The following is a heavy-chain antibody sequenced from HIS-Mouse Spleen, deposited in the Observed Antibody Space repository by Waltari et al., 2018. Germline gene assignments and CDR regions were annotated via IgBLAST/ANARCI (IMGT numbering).Heavy chain of an antibody. V-gene: IGHV1-2*02. Sequence: QVQLVQSGAEVKKPGASVKVSCKASGYTFTGYYMHWVRQAPGQGLEWRGWINPNGGGTNYEQKFQGRVTMTRDTSISTAYMELSRLRSDDTAVYYCARDNRQWLIEAFDIWGQGTMVTVSS. J-gene: IGHJ3*02. D-gene: IGHD6-19*01. CDR2: INPNGGGT. CDR1: GYTFTGYY. CDR3: ARDNRQWLIEAFDI.